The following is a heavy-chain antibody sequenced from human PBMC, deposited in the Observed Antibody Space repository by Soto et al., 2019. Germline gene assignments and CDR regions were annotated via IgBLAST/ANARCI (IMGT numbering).Heavy chain of an antibody. CDR1: CGTFSNYA. V-gene: IGHV1-18*01. CDR2: ISAYNGNT. J-gene: IGHJ4*02. CDR3: ARDPPPPDY. Sequence: GASVKVSWKASCGTFSNYALSRMRQAPGQGLEWMGWISAYNGNTNYAQKLQGRVTMTTDTSTSTAYMELRSLRSDDTAVYYCARDPPPPDYWGQGTLVTVSS.